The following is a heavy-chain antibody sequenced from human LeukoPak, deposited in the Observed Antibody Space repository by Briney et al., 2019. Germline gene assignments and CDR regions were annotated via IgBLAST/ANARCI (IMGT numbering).Heavy chain of an antibody. CDR1: GFTFRSYT. CDR3: ARDNAFDI. V-gene: IGHV3-21*01. J-gene: IGHJ3*02. Sequence: GGSLRLSCAASGFTFRSYTMGWVRQAPGKGLEWVSSISSSSSSIYYADSMKGRFTISRDNAKNSLYLQMNSLRVEDTAVYYCARDNAFDIWGKGTMVTVSS. CDR2: ISSSSSSI.